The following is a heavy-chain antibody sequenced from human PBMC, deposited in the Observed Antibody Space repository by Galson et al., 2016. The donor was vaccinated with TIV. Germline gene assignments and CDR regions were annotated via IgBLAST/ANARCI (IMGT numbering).Heavy chain of an antibody. D-gene: IGHD4-17*01. J-gene: IGHJ5*02. CDR1: GGSISSGSYY. Sequence: SETLSLTCTVSGGSISSGSYYWSWIRQPPGKGLEWIGYIYYSGSTNYNPSLKSRVTISVDTPKHQFSLRLSSVSAADTAVYYCARGPRPTVTRNNWFDPWGQGALVTVSS. CDR3: ARGPRPTVTRNNWFDP. CDR2: IYYSGST. V-gene: IGHV4-61*01.